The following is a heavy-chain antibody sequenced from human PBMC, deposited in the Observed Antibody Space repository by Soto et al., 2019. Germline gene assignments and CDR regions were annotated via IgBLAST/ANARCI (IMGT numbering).Heavy chain of an antibody. CDR2: VSYDGSNK. Sequence: QVQLVESGGGVVQPGRSLRLSCAASGFTFSSFGRHWVRQAPGKGLEWVAIVSYDGSNKYYADSVKGRFTVSRDNSKNTLFLQMNSLKTEDTAVYYCAKALGELSPESFDYWGQGSLVTVSS. V-gene: IGHV3-30*18. D-gene: IGHD3-16*02. J-gene: IGHJ4*02. CDR3: AKALGELSPESFDY. CDR1: GFTFSSFG.